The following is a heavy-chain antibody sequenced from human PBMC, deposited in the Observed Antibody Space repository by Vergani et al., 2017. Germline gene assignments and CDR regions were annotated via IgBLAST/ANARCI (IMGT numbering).Heavy chain of an antibody. V-gene: IGHV3-30-3*01. Sequence: QVQLVESGGGVVPPGTSLRLSCVVSGFALTRHAMYWVRQAPGTGLEWVVGISFDGTNEYYPDLVKGRFTISRDIAKNTLYLQVRSLRLEDTGVYHCVRDRGLCAGGRCYTEAWDYWGQGTPVTVSS. CDR3: VRDRGLCAGGRCYTEAWDY. CDR1: GFALTRHA. J-gene: IGHJ4*02. CDR2: ISFDGTNE. D-gene: IGHD2-2*02.